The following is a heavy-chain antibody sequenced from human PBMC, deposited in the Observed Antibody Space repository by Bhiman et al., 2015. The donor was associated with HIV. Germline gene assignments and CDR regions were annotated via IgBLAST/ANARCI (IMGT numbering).Heavy chain of an antibody. CDR3: ARGRRSSEGSSWYAY. D-gene: IGHD6-13*01. J-gene: IGHJ4*02. CDR1: GFTFSSFA. V-gene: IGHV3-30*04. Sequence: QVQLVESGGGVVQPGRSLRLSCAASGFTFSSFAMHWVRQAPGKGLEWVAIISYDGSNEYYADSVKGRFTISRDNSKNTLYLQMNSLRAEDTAVYYCARGRRSSEGSSWYAYWGQGTLVTVSS. CDR2: ISYDGSNE.